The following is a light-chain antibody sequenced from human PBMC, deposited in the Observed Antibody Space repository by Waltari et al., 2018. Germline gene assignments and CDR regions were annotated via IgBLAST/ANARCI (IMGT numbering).Light chain of an antibody. J-gene: IGLJ3*02. CDR2: EVN. CDR3: CSYAGDGIVM. V-gene: IGLV2-23*02. CDR1: SPHIGHYTF. Sequence: QSALTQPASVSGSPGPSLTIPCTATSPHIGHYTFLSWYQQHPGKAPKLIIYEVNKWPSGISSRFSGSKSGNTASLTISGLQAEDEADYYCCSYAGDGIVMFGGGTKL.